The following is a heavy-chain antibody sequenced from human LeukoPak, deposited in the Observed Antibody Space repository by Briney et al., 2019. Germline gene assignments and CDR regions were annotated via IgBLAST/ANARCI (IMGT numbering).Heavy chain of an antibody. CDR1: GGSITSYY. J-gene: IGHJ3*02. Sequence: TSETLSLTCVVSGGSITSYYWSWIRQSPGKGLEWIGKIYNSGSTNYNPSLKSRVTISVDTSKNQFSLKLSSVTAADTAVYYCARANWNFDAFDIWGQGTMVTVSS. V-gene: IGHV4-59*01. CDR2: IYNSGST. CDR3: ARANWNFDAFDI. D-gene: IGHD1-7*01.